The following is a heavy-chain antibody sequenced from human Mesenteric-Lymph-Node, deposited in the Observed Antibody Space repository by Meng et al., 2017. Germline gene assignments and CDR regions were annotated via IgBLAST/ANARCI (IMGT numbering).Heavy chain of an antibody. J-gene: IGHJ2*01. D-gene: IGHD3-22*01. CDR2: ISSSGSTI. CDR1: GFTFSSYE. Sequence: GGSLRLSCAASGFTFSSYEMNWVRQAPGKGLEWVSYISSSGSTIYYADSVKGRFTISRDNAKNSLYLQMNSLRAEDTAVYYCARDPNTYYYDSSGYYLGWYFDLWGRGTLVTVSS. CDR3: ARDPNTYYYDSSGYYLGWYFDL. V-gene: IGHV3-48*03.